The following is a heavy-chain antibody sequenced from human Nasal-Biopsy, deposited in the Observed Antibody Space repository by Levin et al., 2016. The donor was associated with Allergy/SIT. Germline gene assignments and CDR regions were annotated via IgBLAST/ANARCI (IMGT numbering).Heavy chain of an antibody. V-gene: IGHV1-18*01. D-gene: IGHD1-26*01. CDR2: IRVHDGDT. CDR3: ARRGAPGSFTIDY. Sequence: ASVKASCKASGYTFTSYGINWVRQAPGQGLQWMGWIRVHDGDTEYAQNVQDRLIMTTDKSTSTAFMELRSLGFDDSALYYCARRGAPGSFTIDYWGQGTLVTVSS. CDR1: GYTFTSYG. J-gene: IGHJ4*02.